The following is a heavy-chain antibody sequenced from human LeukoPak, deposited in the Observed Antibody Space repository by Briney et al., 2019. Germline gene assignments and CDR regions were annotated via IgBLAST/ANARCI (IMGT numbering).Heavy chain of an antibody. CDR1: GFIFSDFA. Sequence: GGSLRLSCAASGFIFSDFAMHWVRQASGKGPEWVGRIRTKVDSYATTYAASVKGRFTVSRDDSKNTAYLEMNSLKSEDTAVYYCARPSSGFHFWGQGTLVTVSS. J-gene: IGHJ4*02. CDR3: ARPSSGFHF. V-gene: IGHV3-73*01. D-gene: IGHD3-22*01. CDR2: IRTKVDSYAT.